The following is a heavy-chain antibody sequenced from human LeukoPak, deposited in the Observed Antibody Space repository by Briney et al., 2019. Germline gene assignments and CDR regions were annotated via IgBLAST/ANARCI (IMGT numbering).Heavy chain of an antibody. D-gene: IGHD3-3*02. J-gene: IGHJ4*02. Sequence: SETLSLTCTVSAGSINNYYWSWIRQPPGKGLEWIGEINHSGVTNYNPSLERRVTISVDTSKNQFSLKMRPVTAADTAVYYWALDISGGGYWGQGTLVTVSS. CDR3: ALDISGGGY. CDR1: AGSINNYY. V-gene: IGHV4-34*01. CDR2: INHSGVT.